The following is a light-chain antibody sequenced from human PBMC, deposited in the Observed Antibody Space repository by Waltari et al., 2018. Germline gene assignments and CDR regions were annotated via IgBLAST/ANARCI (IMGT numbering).Light chain of an antibody. CDR2: DVN. Sequence: QSTLTQPASLSGSRGQTITISCTGTSSDIGGYDFVSWYQQFPGKAPKLIIYDVNNRPSGGSDRFSGFKSGNTASLTISGLQPEDEAEYYCSSYTSTNTHVVFGGGTKLTVL. J-gene: IGLJ2*01. CDR3: SSYTSTNTHVV. V-gene: IGLV2-14*03. CDR1: SSDIGGYDF.